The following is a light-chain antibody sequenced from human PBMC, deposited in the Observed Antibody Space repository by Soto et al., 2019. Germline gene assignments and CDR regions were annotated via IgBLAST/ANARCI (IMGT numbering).Light chain of an antibody. Sequence: EIVMTQSPATLPVSPGERATLSCRASQSVSSDLAWYQQKPGQPPRLLIYRTSTRATGIPARFSGSGSGTEFTPTISSMQSEDFAVYYCQQYYNWLTFGGGTRWISN. CDR1: QSVSSD. CDR2: RTS. V-gene: IGKV3-15*01. CDR3: QQYYNWLT. J-gene: IGKJ4*01.